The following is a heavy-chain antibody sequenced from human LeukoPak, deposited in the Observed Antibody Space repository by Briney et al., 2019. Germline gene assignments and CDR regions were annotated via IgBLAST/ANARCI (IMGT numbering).Heavy chain of an antibody. Sequence: GGSLRLSCAASGFTFSSYWMHWVRQAPGKGLVWVSRINSDGSSTSYADSVKGRFTISRDDVKNTLYLHMISLRAEDTAVYYCARDRGYTFDHWGQGTLVTVSS. V-gene: IGHV3-74*01. D-gene: IGHD3-22*01. CDR1: GFTFSSYW. J-gene: IGHJ4*02. CDR2: INSDGSST. CDR3: ARDRGYTFDH.